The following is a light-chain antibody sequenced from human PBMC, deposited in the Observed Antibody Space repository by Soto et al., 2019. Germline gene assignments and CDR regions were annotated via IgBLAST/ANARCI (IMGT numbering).Light chain of an antibody. V-gene: IGKV1-5*03. J-gene: IGKJ2*01. CDR1: QSISRW. Sequence: DIQMTQSPSTLSASVGDRVTITCRASQSISRWLAWYHQKPGKAPKLLIYKASSLESGVPSRFSGSGSGTEFTLTISSLQHDDFAAYYCQQYNSYSPYTFGQGTKLEIK. CDR2: KAS. CDR3: QQYNSYSPYT.